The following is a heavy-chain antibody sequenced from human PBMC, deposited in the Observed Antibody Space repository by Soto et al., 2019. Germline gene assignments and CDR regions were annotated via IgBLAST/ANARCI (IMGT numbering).Heavy chain of an antibody. CDR1: GGSIATNGYY. J-gene: IGHJ5*02. Sequence: SETLSLTCTVSGGSIATNGYYWSWIRQHPGKGLEWIGNIYYSGSTYYNPSLKSRVTISIDTSKNQFSLKLTSVTAADTAVYYCATSDVESGNWFDAWGQGTLVTVSS. V-gene: IGHV4-31*03. D-gene: IGHD3-10*02. CDR3: ATSDVESGNWFDA. CDR2: IYYSGST.